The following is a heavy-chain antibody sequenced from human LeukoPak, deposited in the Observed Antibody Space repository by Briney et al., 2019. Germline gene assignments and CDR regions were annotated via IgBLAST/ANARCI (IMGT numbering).Heavy chain of an antibody. CDR3: AREGYGDYQSYYYYYYYMDV. V-gene: IGHV1-18*01. J-gene: IGHJ6*03. CDR1: GYTFTSYG. D-gene: IGHD4-17*01. CDR2: ISAYNGNT. Sequence: ASVKVSCKASGYTFTSYGISWVRQAPGQGLEWMGWISAYNGNTNYAQKLQGRVTMTTDTSTSTAYMELRSLRSDDTAVYYCAREGYGDYQSYYYYYYYMDVWGKGTTVTISS.